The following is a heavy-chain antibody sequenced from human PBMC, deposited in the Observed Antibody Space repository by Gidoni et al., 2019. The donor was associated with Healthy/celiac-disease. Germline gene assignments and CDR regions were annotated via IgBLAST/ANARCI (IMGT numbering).Heavy chain of an antibody. CDR2: SSSSSSYI. CDR3: ARDHRHIVVVTTFDY. J-gene: IGHJ4*02. CDR1: GFTFSRYS. D-gene: IGHD2-21*02. Sequence: EVQLVESGGGLVKPGGSLRLSCAASGFTFSRYSMNWVRQAPGKGLEWVSSSSSSSSYIYYADSVKGRFTISRDNAKNSLYLQMNSLRAEDTAVYYCARDHRHIVVVTTFDYWGQGTLVTVSS. V-gene: IGHV3-21*01.